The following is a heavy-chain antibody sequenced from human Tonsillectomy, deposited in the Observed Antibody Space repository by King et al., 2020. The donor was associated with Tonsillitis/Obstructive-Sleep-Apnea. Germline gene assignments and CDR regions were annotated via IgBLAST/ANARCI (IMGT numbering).Heavy chain of an antibody. V-gene: IGHV3-33*01. J-gene: IGHJ6*02. D-gene: IGHD3-10*01. CDR1: GFTFSTYG. CDR2: IWHDGINK. Sequence: VQLVESGGGVVQPGRSLRISCAASGFTFSTYGIHWVRQAPGKGLEWVAIIWHDGINKYYADSVKGRFTISRDNSKNTLYLEMNSLRAEDTAVYYCARDTHYYGSGSYYPRHYYGMDVWCQGTTVTVSS. CDR3: ARDTHYYGSGSYYPRHYYGMDV.